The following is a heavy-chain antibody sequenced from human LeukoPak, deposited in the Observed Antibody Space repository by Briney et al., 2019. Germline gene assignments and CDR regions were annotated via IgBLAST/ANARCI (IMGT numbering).Heavy chain of an antibody. CDR1: GYSFNSQG. CDR2: INTDSGNP. D-gene: IGHD3-16*01. J-gene: IGHJ4*02. CDR3: ARVSLIRSGDY. V-gene: IGHV7-4-1*02. Sequence: ASVKVSCKASGYSFNSQGMNWVRQAPGQGLEWMGWINTDSGNPTYAQGFTGRFVFSLDTSVSTAYLQISSLKAEDTAVYYCARVSLIRSGDYWGQGTLVTVSS.